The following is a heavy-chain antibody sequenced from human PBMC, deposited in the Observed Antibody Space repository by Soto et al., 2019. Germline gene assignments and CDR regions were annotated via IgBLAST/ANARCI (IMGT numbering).Heavy chain of an antibody. Sequence: ASVKVSCRASGYTFTGYYMHWVRQAPGQGLEWMGWINPNSGGTNYAQKFQGWVTMTRDTSINTAYMELSRLRSDDTAVYYCARDSAGDYDFWSGYYRGTWFDPWGQGTLVTVSS. CDR3: ARDSAGDYDFWSGYYRGTWFDP. CDR1: GYTFTGYY. V-gene: IGHV1-2*04. D-gene: IGHD3-3*01. CDR2: INPNSGGT. J-gene: IGHJ5*02.